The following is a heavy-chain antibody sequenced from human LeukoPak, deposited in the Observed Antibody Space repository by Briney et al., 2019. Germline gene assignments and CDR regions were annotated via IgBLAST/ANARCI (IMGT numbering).Heavy chain of an antibody. CDR2: INPYSGGT. CDR1: GYTFTGYF. D-gene: IGHD5-12*01. J-gene: IGHJ5*02. CDR3: ARDFLRIPDTGNWFDP. Sequence: WASVKVSCKASGYTFTGYFMHWVRQAPGQGREWMGWINPYSGGTNYAQRFQGRVIMTRDTSISTAYMELSRLRSDDTAIYYCARDFLRIPDTGNWFDPWGQGTLVTVSS. V-gene: IGHV1-2*02.